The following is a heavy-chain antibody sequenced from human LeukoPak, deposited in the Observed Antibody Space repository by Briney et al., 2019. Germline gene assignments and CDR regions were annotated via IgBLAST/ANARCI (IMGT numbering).Heavy chain of an antibody. D-gene: IGHD3-22*01. CDR2: ISSSSSYI. V-gene: IGHV3-21*01. J-gene: IGHJ4*02. CDR3: ARDRTTTYYYDSSGYEHFDY. CDR1: GFTFSSYS. Sequence: GGSLRLSCAASGFTFSSYSMNWVRQAPGKGLEWVSSISSSSSYIYYADSVKGRFTISRDNAKNSLYLQMNSLRAEDTAVYYCARDRTTTYYYDSSGYEHFDYWGQETLVTVSS.